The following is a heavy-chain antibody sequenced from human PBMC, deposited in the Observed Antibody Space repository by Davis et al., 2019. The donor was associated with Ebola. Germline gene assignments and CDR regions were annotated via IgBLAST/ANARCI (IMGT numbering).Heavy chain of an antibody. Sequence: GGSLRLSCAASGFTFSDYYMSWIRQAPGKGLEWVSYISSSSSYTNYADSVKGRFTISRDNAKNSLYLQMNSLRAEDTAVYYCARDPGIQLWLHYFDYWGQGTLVTVPS. CDR2: ISSSSSYT. D-gene: IGHD5-18*01. V-gene: IGHV3-11*06. J-gene: IGHJ4*02. CDR1: GFTFSDYY. CDR3: ARDPGIQLWLHYFDY.